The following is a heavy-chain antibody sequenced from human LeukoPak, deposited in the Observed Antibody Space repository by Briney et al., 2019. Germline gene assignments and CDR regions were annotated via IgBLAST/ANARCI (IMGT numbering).Heavy chain of an antibody. D-gene: IGHD6-19*01. CDR3: ARNSHRYSSGWYVDY. CDR1: GGSISGYY. J-gene: IGHJ4*02. CDR2: INHSGST. V-gene: IGHV4-34*01. Sequence: PSETLSLTCTVSGGSISGYYWSWIRQPPGKGLEWIGEINHSGSTNYNPSLKSRVTISVDTSKNQFSLKLSSVTAADTAVYYCARNSHRYSSGWYVDYWGQGTLVTVSS.